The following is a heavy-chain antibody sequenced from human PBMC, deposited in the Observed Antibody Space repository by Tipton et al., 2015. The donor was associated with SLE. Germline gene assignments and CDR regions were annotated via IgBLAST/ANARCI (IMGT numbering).Heavy chain of an antibody. CDR2: IIPIFGTA. V-gene: IGHV1-69*01. D-gene: IGHD3/OR15-3a*01. J-gene: IGHJ4*02. CDR3: ARGFLDPRGYFDY. Sequence: LVQSGPEVKVSCKASGGTFSSYAISWVRQAPGQGLEWMGGIIPIFGTANYAQKFQGRVTITADESTSTAYMELSSLRSEDTAVYYCARGFLDPRGYFDYWGQGTLFTVSS. CDR1: GGTFSSYA.